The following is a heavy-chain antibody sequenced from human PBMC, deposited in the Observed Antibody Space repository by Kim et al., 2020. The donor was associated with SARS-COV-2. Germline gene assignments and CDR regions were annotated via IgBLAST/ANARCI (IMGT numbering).Heavy chain of an antibody. CDR1: GYTLTELS. CDR3: ATVLAMVRGVIIPQNWFDP. J-gene: IGHJ5*02. Sequence: ASVKVSRKVSGYTLTELSMHWVRQAPGKGLEWMGGFDPEDGETIYAQKFQGRVTMTEDTSTDTAYMELSSLRSEDTAVYYCATVLAMVRGVIIPQNWFDPWGQGTLVTVSS. D-gene: IGHD3-10*01. V-gene: IGHV1-24*01. CDR2: FDPEDGET.